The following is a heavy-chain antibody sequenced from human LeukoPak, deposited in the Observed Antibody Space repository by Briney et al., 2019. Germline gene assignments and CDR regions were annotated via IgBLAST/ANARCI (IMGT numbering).Heavy chain of an antibody. V-gene: IGHV1-24*01. CDR3: ARDPLRYNSGYYAASYHSYGLDV. J-gene: IGHJ6*02. Sequence: ASVKVSCKVSGYTLPELSMHWVRQAPGKGLEWMGGFDPEDGETIYAQKFQGRVTMTEDTSTDTAYMELSSLRAEDTAEYYCARDPLRYNSGYYAASYHSYGLDVWGQGTTVTVSS. D-gene: IGHD6-25*01. CDR1: GYTLPELS. CDR2: FDPEDGET.